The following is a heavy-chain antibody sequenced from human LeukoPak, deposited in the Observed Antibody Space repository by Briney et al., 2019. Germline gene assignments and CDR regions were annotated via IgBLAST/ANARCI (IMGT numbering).Heavy chain of an antibody. CDR1: GYTFTSYD. J-gene: IGHJ6*02. CDR2: MNPNSGNT. D-gene: IGHD2-15*01. Sequence: ASVKVSCKASGYTFTSYDINWVRQAPGQGLEWMGWMNPNSGNTGYAQKFQGRVTMTRNTSISTAYMELSSLRSEDTAVYYCARELYGYCSGGSCYRYYYGMDVWGQGTTVTVSS. V-gene: IGHV1-8*01. CDR3: ARELYGYCSGGSCYRYYYGMDV.